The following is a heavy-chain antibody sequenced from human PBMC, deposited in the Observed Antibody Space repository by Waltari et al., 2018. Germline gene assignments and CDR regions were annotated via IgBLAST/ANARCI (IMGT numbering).Heavy chain of an antibody. J-gene: IGHJ4*02. V-gene: IGHV4-34*01. Sequence: QVQLQQWGAGLLKPSETLSLTCAVYGGSFSGYYWSWIRQPPGKGLEWIVGINHSGSANYIPDLKSRVTISEHTATNQFARKLSSVTAADTAVYYCARSSRYNSRGDDLLDDWGQGTLVTGSS. CDR2: INHSGSA. CDR1: GGSFSGYY. D-gene: IGHD6-13*01. CDR3: ARSSRYNSRGDDLLDD.